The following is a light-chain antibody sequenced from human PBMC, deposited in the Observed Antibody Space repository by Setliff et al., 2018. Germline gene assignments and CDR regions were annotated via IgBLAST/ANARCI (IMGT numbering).Light chain of an antibody. J-gene: IGLJ3*02. V-gene: IGLV2-11*01. CDR1: SSDVGGYNY. Sequence: QSALTQPRSVSGSPGQSVTISCTGTSSDVGGYNYVSWYQQHPGKAPKLMIYDVDKRPSGVPDRFSGSKSGNTASLTISGLRAEDEADYYCCSYAGNYLNWVFGGGTKVTVL. CDR2: DVD. CDR3: CSYAGNYLNWV.